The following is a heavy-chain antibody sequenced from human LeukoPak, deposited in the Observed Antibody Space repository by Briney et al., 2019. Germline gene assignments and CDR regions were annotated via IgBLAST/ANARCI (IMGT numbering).Heavy chain of an antibody. CDR3: ARGTGERLEYFDY. V-gene: IGHV3-48*04. Sequence: GGSLRLSCAASGFTFSSYSMNWVRQAPGKGLEWVSYISSSSSTIYYADSVKGRFTISRDNAKNSLYLQMNSLRAEDTAVYYCARGTGERLEYFDYWGQGTLVPVPS. CDR1: GFTFSSYS. D-gene: IGHD7-27*01. J-gene: IGHJ4*02. CDR2: ISSSSSTI.